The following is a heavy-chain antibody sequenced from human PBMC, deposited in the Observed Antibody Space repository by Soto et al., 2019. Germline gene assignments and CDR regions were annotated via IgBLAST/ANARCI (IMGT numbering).Heavy chain of an antibody. CDR2: IYYSGSP. Sequence: QVQLQESGPGLVKPSETLSLTCIVSGDSISPYYWTWTRQPPGKALEWIGHIYYSGSPNSYPSLMGRVTISLDTSKSQFSLKLSSVTAADPAVYYCARDVSPTYWGQGMLVTVSS. CDR3: ARDVSPTY. J-gene: IGHJ4*02. V-gene: IGHV4-59*01. CDR1: GDSISPYY.